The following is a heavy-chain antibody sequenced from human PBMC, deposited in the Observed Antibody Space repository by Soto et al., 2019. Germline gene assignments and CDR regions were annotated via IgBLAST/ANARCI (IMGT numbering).Heavy chain of an antibody. CDR3: TRNRVKFET. J-gene: IGHJ4*02. V-gene: IGHV3-7*01. Sequence: PGGSLRLSCVASGLTFTTYWMTCVRQAPGKGLEWVAKIKQDGSEKYYVDSVKGRFTISRDDEENSLYLQMNNLRAEETAVYYCTRNRVKFETWGQGT. CDR2: IKQDGSEK. CDR1: GLTFTTYW. D-gene: IGHD3-16*01.